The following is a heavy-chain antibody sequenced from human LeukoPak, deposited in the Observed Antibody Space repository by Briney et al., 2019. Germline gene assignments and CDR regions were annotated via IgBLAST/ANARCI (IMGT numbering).Heavy chain of an antibody. CDR1: GYTLTELS. CDR3: ANGKQKNCVGAFHI. CDR2: ISFDGSSN. J-gene: IGHJ3*02. Sequence: SCKVSGYTLTELSMLWVRQAPGKGLEWVAVISFDGSSNYYADSLEGRFTISRDNSKNTLYLQMNSLRAEDTAVYYCANGKQKNCVGAFHIWGQGTMVTVSS. V-gene: IGHV3-30*18. D-gene: IGHD1-1*01.